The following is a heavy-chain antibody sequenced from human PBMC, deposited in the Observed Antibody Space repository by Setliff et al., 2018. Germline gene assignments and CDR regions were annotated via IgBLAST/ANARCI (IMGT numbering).Heavy chain of an antibody. D-gene: IGHD6-19*01. Sequence: ASVKVSCKASGYTFTSYAMHWVRQAPGQRLEWMGWINAGNGNTKYSQKFQDRVTITTDESTSTAYMELRSLRSDDTAVYYCARGGRAVAAAFDIWGQGTMVTVSS. V-gene: IGHV1-3*01. J-gene: IGHJ3*02. CDR1: GYTFTSYA. CDR2: INAGNGNT. CDR3: ARGGRAVAAAFDI.